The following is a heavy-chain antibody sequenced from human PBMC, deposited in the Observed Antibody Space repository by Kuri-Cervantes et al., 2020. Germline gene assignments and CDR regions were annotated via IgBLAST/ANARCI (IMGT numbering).Heavy chain of an antibody. CDR3: TRSVRSHYDILTGFWYWYFDL. V-gene: IGHV4-38-2*02. D-gene: IGHD3-9*01. J-gene: IGHJ2*01. CDR2: IYHSGST. Sequence: GSLRLSCTVSGYSISSGYYWGWIRQPPGKGLEWIGSIYHSGSTNYNPSLKSRVTISVDTSKDQFSLKLSSVTAADTAVYYCTRSVRSHYDILTGFWYWYFDLWGRGTLVTVSS. CDR1: GYSISSGYY.